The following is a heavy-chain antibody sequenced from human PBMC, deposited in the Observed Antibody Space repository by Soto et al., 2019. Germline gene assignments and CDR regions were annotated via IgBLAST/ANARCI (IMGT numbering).Heavy chain of an antibody. CDR2: ISGYNGNT. D-gene: IGHD3-10*01. V-gene: IGHV1-18*04. CDR3: ARAGKYYYGSGSPYYYGMDV. CDR1: GYTFTSYG. Sequence: QVQLVQSGAEVKKPGASVKVSCKASGYTFTSYGVSWVRQAPGQGLEWMGWISGYNGNTNYAQKLQGRVTMTTDTSTRTAYMELRGLRSDDTAVYYCARAGKYYYGSGSPYYYGMDVWGQGITVTVSS. J-gene: IGHJ6*02.